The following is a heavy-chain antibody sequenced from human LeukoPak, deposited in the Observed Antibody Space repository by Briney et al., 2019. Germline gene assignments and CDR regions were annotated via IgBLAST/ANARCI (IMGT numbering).Heavy chain of an antibody. CDR1: GFTFSSYS. CDR2: ISSSSSYI. CDR3: ARVGWTTVTPGFAFDI. V-gene: IGHV3-21*01. Sequence: GGSLRLSCAASGFTFSSYSMNWVRQAPGKGLEWVLSISSSSSYIYYADSVKGRFTISRDNAKNSLYLQMNSLRAEDTAVYYCARVGWTTVTPGFAFDIWGQGTMVTVSS. J-gene: IGHJ3*02. D-gene: IGHD4-17*01.